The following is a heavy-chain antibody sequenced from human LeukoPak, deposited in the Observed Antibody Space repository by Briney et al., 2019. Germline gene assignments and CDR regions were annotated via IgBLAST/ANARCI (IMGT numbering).Heavy chain of an antibody. Sequence: SETLSLTCTVSGGSISSYYWSWIRQTPGKGLEWIGDIYYSGSTNYNPSLKSRVTISVDTSKNQFSLRLTSVTAADTAVYYCARHQRGFCDGGDCPYYFDHWGQGTLVTVSS. D-gene: IGHD2-21*02. J-gene: IGHJ4*02. CDR1: GGSISSYY. CDR2: IYYSGST. V-gene: IGHV4-59*08. CDR3: ARHQRGFCDGGDCPYYFDH.